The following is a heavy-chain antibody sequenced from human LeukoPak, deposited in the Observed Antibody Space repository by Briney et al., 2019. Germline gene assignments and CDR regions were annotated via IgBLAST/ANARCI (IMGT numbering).Heavy chain of an antibody. CDR1: GYTFTSYG. J-gene: IGHJ5*02. CDR2: ISAYSGNT. V-gene: IGHV1-18*01. Sequence: GASVKVSCKASGYTFTSYGISWVRQAPGQGLEWMGWISAYSGNTNHAQKLQGRVTMTTDTSTSTAYMELRSLRSDDTAVYYCARLAGTAAAGPEDWFDPWGQGTLVTVSS. CDR3: ARLAGTAAAGPEDWFDP. D-gene: IGHD6-13*01.